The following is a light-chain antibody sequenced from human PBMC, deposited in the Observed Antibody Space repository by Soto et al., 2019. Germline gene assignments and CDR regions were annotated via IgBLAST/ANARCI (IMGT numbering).Light chain of an antibody. CDR1: QDIITS. Sequence: DIQMTQSPSSLSASLGDRITITCQASQDIITSLNWFQQKPGKAPKLLISHASSLQTGVPSRFRGSGFGTTFTLTISSLQPHDIATYYCQHYDHLPYSFGQGTKLEIK. V-gene: IGKV1-33*01. CDR3: QHYDHLPYS. J-gene: IGKJ2*03. CDR2: HAS.